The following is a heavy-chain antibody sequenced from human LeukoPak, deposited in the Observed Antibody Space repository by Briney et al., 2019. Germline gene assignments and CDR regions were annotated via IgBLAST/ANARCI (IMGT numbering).Heavy chain of an antibody. Sequence: ASVKVSCKASGYTFTSYGISWVRQAPGQGLEWMGWISAYNGNTNYAQKLQGRVTMTTDTSTSTAYMELRSLRSDDTAVYYCARITTMSVLLWFGETGHFDYWGQGTLVTVSS. D-gene: IGHD3-10*01. CDR2: ISAYNGNT. CDR1: GYTFTSYG. J-gene: IGHJ4*02. V-gene: IGHV1-18*01. CDR3: ARITTMSVLLWFGETGHFDY.